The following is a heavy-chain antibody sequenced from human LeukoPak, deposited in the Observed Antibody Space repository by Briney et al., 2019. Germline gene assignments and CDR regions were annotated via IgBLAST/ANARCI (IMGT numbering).Heavy chain of an antibody. CDR1: GGSISSYY. Sequence: SETLSLTCTVSGGSISSYYWSWIRQPPGKGLEWIGYIDYSGSTNYNPSLRSRVTMSVDTSKNQFSLKLTSVTAADTAVYYCARDQAGYYFMDVWGKGTTVTDSS. CDR2: IDYSGST. CDR3: ARDQAGYYFMDV. V-gene: IGHV4-59*01. J-gene: IGHJ6*03.